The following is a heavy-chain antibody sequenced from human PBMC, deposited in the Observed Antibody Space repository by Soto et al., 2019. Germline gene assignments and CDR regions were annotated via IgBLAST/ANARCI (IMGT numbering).Heavy chain of an antibody. Sequence: SETLSLTCTVSGGSISSSSYYWGWIRQPPGKGLEWIGSIYYSGSTYYNPSLKSRVTISVDTSKNQFSLKLSSVTAADTAVYYCARHSKGIHSSPKMNWFDPWGQGTLVTVSS. CDR3: ARHSKGIHSSPKMNWFDP. V-gene: IGHV4-39*01. D-gene: IGHD6-13*01. J-gene: IGHJ5*02. CDR1: GGSISSSSYY. CDR2: IYYSGST.